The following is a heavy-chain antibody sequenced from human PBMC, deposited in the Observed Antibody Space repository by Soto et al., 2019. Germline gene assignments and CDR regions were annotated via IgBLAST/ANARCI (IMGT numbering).Heavy chain of an antibody. J-gene: IGHJ3*02. D-gene: IGHD3-10*01. Sequence: GGSLRLSCAASGFTFSTYAMSWIRQAPGKGLVWVSAISGSGGSTFYADSVKGRFTISRDNSMNTLYLQMNSLRTEDTAVYYCAHPRGFGVFDAYDIWGQGTMVTVSS. CDR2: ISGSGGST. CDR3: AHPRGFGVFDAYDI. V-gene: IGHV3-23*01. CDR1: GFTFSTYA.